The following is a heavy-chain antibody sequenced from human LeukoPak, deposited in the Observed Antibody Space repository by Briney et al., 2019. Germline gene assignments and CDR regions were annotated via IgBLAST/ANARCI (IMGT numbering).Heavy chain of an antibody. CDR2: INRDGSEK. V-gene: IGHV3-7*01. J-gene: IGHJ2*01. CDR1: GFTFSSNW. CDR3: ARGGNHGDYWYFDL. D-gene: IGHD4-17*01. Sequence: PGGSLRLSCAASGFTFSSNWMTWVRQSPGRGPEWVANINRDGSEKYYVDSVEGRFTISRDNAETSLHLQMNSLRAEDTAVYYCARGGNHGDYWYFDLWGRGTLVTDSS.